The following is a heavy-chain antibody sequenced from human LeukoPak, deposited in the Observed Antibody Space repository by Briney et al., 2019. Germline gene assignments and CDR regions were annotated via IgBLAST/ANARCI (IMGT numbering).Heavy chain of an antibody. CDR1: GFTFSSYW. J-gene: IGHJ4*02. CDR2: IKPNGRET. V-gene: IGHV3-7*01. D-gene: IGHD6-19*01. CDR3: AKALAGKNYFDY. Sequence: GGSLRLSCAASGFTFSSYWMNWVRQAPGKGLEWVANIKPNGRETYYVDSVKGRFTISRDNAKSSLYLQMNGLRTEDTAVYYCAKALAGKNYFDYWGQGTLVTVSS.